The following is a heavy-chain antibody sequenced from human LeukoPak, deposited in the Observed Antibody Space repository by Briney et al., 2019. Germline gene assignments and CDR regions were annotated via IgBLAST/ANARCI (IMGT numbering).Heavy chain of an antibody. Sequence: SETLSLTCTVSGGSVSSNRFYWGWIRQPPGKGLDWIGGKYYSGGTYYNPSLKSRVTISADTYKNQVSLKLSSVTAADTAVYYCARDPDYYDDSGYTWGQGTLVTVSS. J-gene: IGHJ5*02. CDR1: GGSVSSNRFY. CDR2: KYYSGGT. CDR3: ARDPDYYDDSGYT. V-gene: IGHV4-39*07. D-gene: IGHD3-22*01.